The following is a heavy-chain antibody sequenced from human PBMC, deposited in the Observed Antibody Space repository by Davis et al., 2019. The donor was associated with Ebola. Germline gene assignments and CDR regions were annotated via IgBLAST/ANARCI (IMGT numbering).Heavy chain of an antibody. V-gene: IGHV1-18*01. CDR3: ARIPASGYLNWFDP. D-gene: IGHD3-3*01. CDR1: GYTFTSYG. J-gene: IGHJ5*02. CDR2: ISAYNGNT. Sequence: ASVKVSCKASGYTFTSYGISWVRQAPGQGLEWMGWISAYNGNTNYAQKFQGRVTMTTDTPTSTAFMELRSLSFDDTAMYYCARIPASGYLNWFDPWGQGTLVTVSS.